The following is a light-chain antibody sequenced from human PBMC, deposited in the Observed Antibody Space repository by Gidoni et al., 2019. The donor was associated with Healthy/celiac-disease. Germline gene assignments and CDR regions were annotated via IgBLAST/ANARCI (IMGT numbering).Light chain of an antibody. V-gene: IGLV2-14*03. Sequence: QSALTQPASVSGSPGKSFTISCTGTSSDVGGYNYVPWYQQHSGKAPKLMIYDVSNRPSGVSNRFSGSKSGNTASLTISGLQAEDESDYYCSSYTSSSTYWVFGGGTKLTVL. CDR1: SSDVGGYNY. CDR3: SSYTSSSTYWV. J-gene: IGLJ3*02. CDR2: DVS.